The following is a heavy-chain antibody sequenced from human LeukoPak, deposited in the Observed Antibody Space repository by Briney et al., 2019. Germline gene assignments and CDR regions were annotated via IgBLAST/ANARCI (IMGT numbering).Heavy chain of an antibody. CDR1: GGSISSSSYY. V-gene: IGHV4-39*01. D-gene: IGHD5-18*01. Sequence: SETLSLTCTVSGGSISSSSYYWGWIRQPPGKGLEWIGSIYYSKNTYYNPSLKSRVTISADTSKDQFSLTLGSVSATDTAVYYCESPRGFSYGYFDYWGQGTLVTVSS. CDR3: ESPRGFSYGYFDY. CDR2: IYYSKNT. J-gene: IGHJ4*02.